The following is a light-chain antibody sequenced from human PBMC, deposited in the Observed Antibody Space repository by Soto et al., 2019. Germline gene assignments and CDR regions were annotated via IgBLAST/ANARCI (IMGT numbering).Light chain of an antibody. CDR3: SSYAGSNDD. CDR1: SSDVGGYNY. CDR2: EVS. J-gene: IGLJ1*01. Sequence: QSALTQPPSASGSPGQSVTISCTGTSSDVGGYNYVSWYQQRPGKAPKLIIYEVSKRPSGVPDRFSGSKAGNTASLTVSGLQAEDKADYYCSSYAGSNDDLGTGTKVTVL. V-gene: IGLV2-8*01.